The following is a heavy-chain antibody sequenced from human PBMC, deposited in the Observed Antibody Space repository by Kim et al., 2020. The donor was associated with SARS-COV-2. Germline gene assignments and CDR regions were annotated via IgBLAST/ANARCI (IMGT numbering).Heavy chain of an antibody. D-gene: IGHD6-19*01. CDR2: INHSGST. CDR3: ARGTGQWLSRQYYYYMDV. Sequence: SETLSLTCAVYGGSFSGYYWSWIRQPPGKGLEWIGEINHSGSTNYNPSLKSRVTISVDTSKNQFSLKLSSVTAADTAVYYCARGTGQWLSRQYYYYMDVWGKGTTVTVSS. J-gene: IGHJ6*03. V-gene: IGHV4-34*01. CDR1: GGSFSGYY.